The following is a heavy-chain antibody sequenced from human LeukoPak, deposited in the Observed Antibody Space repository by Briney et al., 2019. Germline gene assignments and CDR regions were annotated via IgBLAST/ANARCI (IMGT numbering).Heavy chain of an antibody. J-gene: IGHJ4*02. D-gene: IGHD1-26*01. V-gene: IGHV3-33*01. CDR3: ARDRWELPFNYFDY. Sequence: PGRSLRLSCAASGFTFSSYGMHWVRQAPGKGLEWVAVIWYDGSNKYYADSVKGRFTVSRDNSKNTLYLQMNSLRAEDTAVYYCARDRWELPFNYFDYWGQGTLVTVSS. CDR1: GFTFSSYG. CDR2: IWYDGSNK.